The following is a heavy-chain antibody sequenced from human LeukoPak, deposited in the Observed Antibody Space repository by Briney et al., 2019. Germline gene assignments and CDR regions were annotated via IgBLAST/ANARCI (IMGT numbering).Heavy chain of an antibody. V-gene: IGHV3-74*01. CDR3: ARDPAAWFGDIWFDP. Sequence: GGSLRLSCAASGFTFSSYWMHWVRQAPGKGLVWVSRINSDGSSTSYADSVKGRFTISRDNAKNTLYLQMNSLRAEDTAVYYCARDPAAWFGDIWFDPWGQGTLVTVSS. CDR1: GFTFSSYW. CDR2: INSDGSST. D-gene: IGHD3-10*01. J-gene: IGHJ5*02.